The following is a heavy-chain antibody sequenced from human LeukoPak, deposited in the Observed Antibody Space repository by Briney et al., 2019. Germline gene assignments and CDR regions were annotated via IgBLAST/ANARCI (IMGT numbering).Heavy chain of an antibody. J-gene: IGHJ5*02. D-gene: IGHD5-24*01. CDR1: GGSISSYY. CDR2: IYYSGST. CDR3: ARSFYNTGGWFDP. V-gene: IGHV4-59*08. Sequence: SETLSLTCTVSGGSISSYYWSWIRQPPGKGLEWIGYIYYSGSTNYNPSLKSRVTISEDTSKNQFSLKLSSVTDADTAMYYCARSFYNTGGWFDPWGQGTLVTVSS.